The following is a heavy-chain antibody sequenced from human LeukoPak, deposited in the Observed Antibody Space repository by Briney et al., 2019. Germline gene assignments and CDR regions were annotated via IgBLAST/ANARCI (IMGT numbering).Heavy chain of an antibody. CDR1: GYTLTELS. Sequence: GASVKVSCKVSGYTLTELSMHWVRQAPGKGLEWMGGFDPEDGETIYAQKFQGRVTMTEDTSTDTAYMELSSLRSEDTAVYYCATGNQGGNWFDPWGQGNLVTVSS. CDR2: FDPEDGET. D-gene: IGHD1-14*01. V-gene: IGHV1-24*01. CDR3: ATGNQGGNWFDP. J-gene: IGHJ5*02.